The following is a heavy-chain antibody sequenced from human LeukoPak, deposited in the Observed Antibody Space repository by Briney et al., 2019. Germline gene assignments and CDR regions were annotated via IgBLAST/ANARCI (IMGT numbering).Heavy chain of an antibody. CDR2: IYTDGST. J-gene: IGHJ4*02. CDR1: GFIVSSSY. V-gene: IGHV3-66*01. D-gene: IGHD4-11*01. CDR3: VRGHYSNTL. Sequence: GGALRLSCAASGFIVSSSYMSWVRQPPGKGLEWVSGIYTDGSTYYANSVQGRFTISRDNSKNTLYLQMNSLRADDTSVYYCVRGHYSNTLGGQGTLVTVSS.